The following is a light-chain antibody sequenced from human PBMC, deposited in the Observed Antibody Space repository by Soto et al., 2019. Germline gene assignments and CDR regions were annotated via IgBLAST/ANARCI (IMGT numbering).Light chain of an antibody. V-gene: IGKV1-5*01. CDR1: QSISSW. Sequence: DIQMTQSPSTLSASVGDRVTITCRASQSISSWLAWYQQKTGKAPKLLIYDASSLESGVPSRFSGSGSGTEFTLTISSLQPDDFATYYCQQYNSYWTVGQGTKVEIK. CDR2: DAS. J-gene: IGKJ1*01. CDR3: QQYNSYWT.